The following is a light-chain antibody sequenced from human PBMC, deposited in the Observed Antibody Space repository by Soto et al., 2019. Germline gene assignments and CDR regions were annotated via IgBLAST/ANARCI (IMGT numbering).Light chain of an antibody. CDR3: QKYNSAPWT. CDR2: AAS. V-gene: IGKV1-27*01. Sequence: DIQMTQSPSSLSASVGDRVTITCRASQGISNYLAWYQQKPGKVPKLPIYAASTLQSGAPSRFSGSGSGTDFTLTISSLQPEDVATYYCQKYNSAPWTCGQGTKVESK. CDR1: QGISNY. J-gene: IGKJ1*01.